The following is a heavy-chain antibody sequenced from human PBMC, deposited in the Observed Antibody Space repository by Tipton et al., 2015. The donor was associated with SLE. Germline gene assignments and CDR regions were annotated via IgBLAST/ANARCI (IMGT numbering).Heavy chain of an antibody. V-gene: IGHV3-9*02. J-gene: IGHJ3*02. CDR3: ARGPQLGTWDAFDI. CDR1: GFTSDDFA. CDR2: ISWDGLI. Sequence: SLRLSCAASGFTSDDFAMHWVRQVPGKGLEWVSGISWDGLIGYADSVKGRFTISRDNSKNTLYLQMNSLRAEDTAVYYCARGPQLGTWDAFDIWGQGTMVTVSS. D-gene: IGHD3-16*01.